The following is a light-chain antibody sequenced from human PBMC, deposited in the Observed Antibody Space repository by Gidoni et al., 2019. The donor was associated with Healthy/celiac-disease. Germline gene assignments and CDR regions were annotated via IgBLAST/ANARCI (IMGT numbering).Light chain of an antibody. CDR1: QSISSW. CDR3: QQYYSYSVT. Sequence: ESQMKKTPSTLSASVGDRVTITCRASQSISSWLAWYQQKPGKAPKLLIYDASSLESGVPSRFSGSGSGTEFTLTISSLQPDDFATYYCQQYYSYSVTFGQGTKVEIK. J-gene: IGKJ1*01. V-gene: IGKV1-5*01. CDR2: DAS.